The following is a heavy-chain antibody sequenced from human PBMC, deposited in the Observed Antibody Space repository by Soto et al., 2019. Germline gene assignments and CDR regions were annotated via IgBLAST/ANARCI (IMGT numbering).Heavy chain of an antibody. D-gene: IGHD2-21*01. Sequence: QVQLVQSGAEVKKPGASVKVSCKASGYTFTGYYMHWVRQAPGQGLERMGWINPNSGGTNYAQKFQGWVTMTRDTSISTVYMELSRLRSDDTAVYYFARAHCGGDCYSGVDYWGQGTLVTVSS. CDR1: GYTFTGYY. CDR3: ARAHCGGDCYSGVDY. J-gene: IGHJ4*02. CDR2: INPNSGGT. V-gene: IGHV1-2*04.